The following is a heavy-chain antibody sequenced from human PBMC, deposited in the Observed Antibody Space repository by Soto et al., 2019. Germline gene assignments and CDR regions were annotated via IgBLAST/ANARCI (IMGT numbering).Heavy chain of an antibody. J-gene: IGHJ4*02. V-gene: IGHV4-59*01. CDR1: GGSISSYF. D-gene: IGHD6-13*01. CDR3: ARDLAAGPRAFDY. CDR2: VYYTGTT. Sequence: QVQLQESGPGLLKPSETLSLTCTVSGGSISSYFYIWVRQPPGKGLEWIGSVYYTGTTDYNPSLKSRVTISVDTSKTQFSLNLRSVTAADTAVYYCARDLAAGPRAFDYWGRGTLVTVSS.